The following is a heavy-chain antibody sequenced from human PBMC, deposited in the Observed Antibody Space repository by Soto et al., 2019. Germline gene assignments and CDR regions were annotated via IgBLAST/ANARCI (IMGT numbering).Heavy chain of an antibody. Sequence: GASVKVSCKASGYTFTSYGISWVRQAPGQGLEWMGWISAYNGNTNYAQKLQGRVTMTTDTSTSTAYMELRSLRSDDTAVYYCARDFGGGNYYDSSIRFDYWGQGTLVTVSS. J-gene: IGHJ4*02. V-gene: IGHV1-18*01. D-gene: IGHD3-22*01. CDR3: ARDFGGGNYYDSSIRFDY. CDR2: ISAYNGNT. CDR1: GYTFTSYG.